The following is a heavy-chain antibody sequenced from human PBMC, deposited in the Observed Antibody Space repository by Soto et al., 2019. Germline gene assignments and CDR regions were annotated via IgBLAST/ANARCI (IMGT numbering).Heavy chain of an antibody. Sequence: QVQLQESGPGLVKLSQTVSLTCTVSGGSISSGVHHWNWVRQHPGKGLEWIGYIYDSGTTYYKPSLKSRVILSVYTSENQFSLRLSSVTAADTAVYYCARGHTIYGMEVWGQGTTVTVSS. CDR1: GGSISSGVHH. D-gene: IGHD3-3*01. V-gene: IGHV4-31*03. CDR2: IYDSGTT. J-gene: IGHJ6*02. CDR3: ARGHTIYGMEV.